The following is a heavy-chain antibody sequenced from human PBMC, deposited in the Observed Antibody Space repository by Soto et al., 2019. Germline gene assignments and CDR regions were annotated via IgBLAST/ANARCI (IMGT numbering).Heavy chain of an antibody. Sequence: ASVKVSCKASGYTFTSYAMHWVRQAPGQRLEWMGWINPNSGGTNYAQKFQGWVTMTRDTSISTAYMELSRLRSDDTAVYYCARGGYSSSAGDYYYYMDVWGKGTTVTVSS. CDR2: INPNSGGT. J-gene: IGHJ6*03. CDR3: ARGGYSSSAGDYYYYMDV. D-gene: IGHD6-6*01. V-gene: IGHV1-2*04. CDR1: GYTFTSYA.